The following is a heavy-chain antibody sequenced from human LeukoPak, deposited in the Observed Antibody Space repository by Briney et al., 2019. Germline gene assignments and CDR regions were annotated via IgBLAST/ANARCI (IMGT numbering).Heavy chain of an antibody. V-gene: IGHV1-69*13. J-gene: IGHJ5*02. CDR3: AVIAVADSAWDWFDP. Sequence: ASVKVSCKASGGTFSSYAISWVRQAPGQGLEWMGGIIPIFGTANYAQKFQGRVTITADESTSTAYMEPSSLRSEDTAVYYCAVIAVADSAWDWFDPWGQGTLVTVSS. D-gene: IGHD6-19*01. CDR1: GGTFSSYA. CDR2: IIPIFGTA.